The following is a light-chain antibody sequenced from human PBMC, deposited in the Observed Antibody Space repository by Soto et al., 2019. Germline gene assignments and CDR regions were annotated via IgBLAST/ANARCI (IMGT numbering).Light chain of an antibody. CDR1: QSDGSNY. V-gene: IGKV3-20*01. CDR2: GAS. CDR3: QQYESFPLT. J-gene: IGKJ4*02. Sequence: DIVLTQSPGTLSLSPGDRATLSCRASQSDGSNYLAWYQQKPGQAPRLLIHGASNRATGIPDRFSGRGSGTDFTLTISRLEPEDFAVYYCQQYESFPLTFGGGTKVDIK.